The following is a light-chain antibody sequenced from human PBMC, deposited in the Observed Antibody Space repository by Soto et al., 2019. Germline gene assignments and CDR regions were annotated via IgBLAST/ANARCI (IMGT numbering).Light chain of an antibody. CDR3: QQPTNWPPT. J-gene: IGKJ1*01. V-gene: IGKV3-11*01. CDR1: QSVSSY. Sequence: EIVLTQSPATLSLSPGERATLSCRASQSVSSYLAWYQQKPGQAPRLLIYDASNRATGIPARFSGSGSGTDFTLTISSLEPEDFAVYYCQQPTNWPPTFGQGTKGGYQ. CDR2: DAS.